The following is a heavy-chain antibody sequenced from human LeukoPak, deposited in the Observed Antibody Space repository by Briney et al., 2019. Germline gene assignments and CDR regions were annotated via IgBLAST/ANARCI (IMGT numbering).Heavy chain of an antibody. CDR3: AKDRLGVAGNFDY. CDR2: ISYDGSNK. CDR1: GFTFSSYG. D-gene: IGHD6-19*01. V-gene: IGHV3-30*18. J-gene: IGHJ4*02. Sequence: GGSLRLSCAASGFTFSSYGMHWVRQAPGKGLEWVAVISYDGSNKYYADSVNGRFTISRDNSKNTLYLQMNSLRAEDTAVYYCAKDRLGVAGNFDYSGQGTLVTVSS.